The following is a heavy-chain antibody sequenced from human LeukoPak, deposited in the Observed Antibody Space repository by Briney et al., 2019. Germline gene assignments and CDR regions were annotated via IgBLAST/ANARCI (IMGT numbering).Heavy chain of an antibody. J-gene: IGHJ3*02. V-gene: IGHV3-23*01. CDR2: ISGSGGST. CDR3: AKAMVGATVRAFDI. CDR1: GFTFSSYA. Sequence: GGSLRLSCAASGFTFSSYAMSWVRQAPGNGLEWVSAISGSGGSTYYADSVKGRVTISRDNSKNTLYLQMNSLRAEDTAVYYCAKAMVGATVRAFDIWGQGTMVTVSS. D-gene: IGHD1-26*01.